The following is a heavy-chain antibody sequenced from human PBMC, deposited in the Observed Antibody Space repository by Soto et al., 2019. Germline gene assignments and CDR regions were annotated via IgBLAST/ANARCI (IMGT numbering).Heavy chain of an antibody. D-gene: IGHD4-17*01. CDR2: IYSGGST. Sequence: EVQLVESGGGLVQPGGSLRLSCAASGFTVSSNHMSWVRQAPGKGLEWVSVIYSGGSTYYADSVKGRFTISRDNSKNTLYLQMESLRAEDTAVYYCARSGPYGDYDYWGQGTLVTVSS. J-gene: IGHJ4*02. V-gene: IGHV3-66*01. CDR3: ARSGPYGDYDY. CDR1: GFTVSSNH.